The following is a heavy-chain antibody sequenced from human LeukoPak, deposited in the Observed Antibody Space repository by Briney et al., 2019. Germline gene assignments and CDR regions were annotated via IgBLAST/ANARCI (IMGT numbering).Heavy chain of an antibody. D-gene: IGHD4-17*01. V-gene: IGHV4-59*01. CDR3: ARPSNDYGDSHDAFDI. Sequence: SETLSLTCTVSGGSISSYYWSWFRQPPGKGLGWIGYIYYSGSTNYNPSLKSRVTISVDASKNQFSLKLSSVTAADTAVYYCARPSNDYGDSHDAFDIWGQGTMVTVSS. J-gene: IGHJ3*02. CDR2: IYYSGST. CDR1: GGSISSYY.